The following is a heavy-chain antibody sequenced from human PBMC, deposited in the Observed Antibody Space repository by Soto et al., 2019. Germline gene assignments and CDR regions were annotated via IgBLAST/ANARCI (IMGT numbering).Heavy chain of an antibody. CDR3: SRRGDTIMPDFDY. V-gene: IGHV3-73*01. J-gene: IGHJ4*02. D-gene: IGHD2-2*01. Sequence: GGSLRLSCATSEFIFSGSAIHWVRQASGKGLEWVGRIRTKANNFVTSYAASLKGRFTISRDDSKNTAYLQMNSLTTEDTAIYYCSRRGDTIMPDFDYWGQGTLVTVSS. CDR2: IRTKANNFVT. CDR1: EFIFSGSA.